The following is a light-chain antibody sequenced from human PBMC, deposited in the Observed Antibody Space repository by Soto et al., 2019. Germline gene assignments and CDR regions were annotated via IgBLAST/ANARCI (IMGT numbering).Light chain of an antibody. V-gene: IGKV3-11*01. CDR3: QQRHMWPIT. J-gene: IGKJ5*01. Sequence: FVLTPSPVTVSFSPGERATLSCRASQSFRGLLAWYQQKPGQAPRLLIYDAYNRATGIPPRFSGSGSGTDFTLTISSLEPEDSAVYYCQQRHMWPITFGQGTRLE. CDR2: DAY. CDR1: QSFRGL.